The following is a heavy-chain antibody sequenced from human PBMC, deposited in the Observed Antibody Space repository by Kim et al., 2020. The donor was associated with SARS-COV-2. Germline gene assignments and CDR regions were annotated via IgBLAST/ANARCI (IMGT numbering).Heavy chain of an antibody. CDR3: ARIRDSGNYERGYYYYGMDV. CDR2: IDWDDDK. Sequence: SGPTLVNPTQTLTLTCTFSGFSLSTSGMCVSWIRQPPGKALEWLALIDWDDDKYYSTSLKTRLTISKDTSKNQVVLTMTNMDPVDTATYYCARIRDSGNYERGYYYYGMDVWGQGTTVTVSS. J-gene: IGHJ6*02. CDR1: GFSLSTSGMC. D-gene: IGHD1-26*01. V-gene: IGHV2-70*01.